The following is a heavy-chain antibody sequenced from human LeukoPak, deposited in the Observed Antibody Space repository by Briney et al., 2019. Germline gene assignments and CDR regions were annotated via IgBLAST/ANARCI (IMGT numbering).Heavy chain of an antibody. CDR3: AGSGSYRVNFDY. J-gene: IGHJ4*02. Sequence: PSETLSLTCTVSGGSISSYYWSWIRQPPGKGLEWIGYIYYSGSANYNPSLKSRVTISVDTSKNQFSLKLSSVAAADTAVYYCAGSGSYRVNFDYWGQGTLVTVSS. CDR1: GGSISSYY. CDR2: IYYSGSA. D-gene: IGHD1-26*01. V-gene: IGHV4-59*01.